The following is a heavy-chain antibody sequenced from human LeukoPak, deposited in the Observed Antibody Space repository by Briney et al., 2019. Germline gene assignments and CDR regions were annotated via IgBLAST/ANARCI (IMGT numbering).Heavy chain of an antibody. Sequence: RGSRRLSCADSGFTLSNYWMHWVRQAPGKGMVWVSRVYGGGSATNYADSVKGRFTISRDNTKNTLYLQMNSLRPEDTAVYYCARNHYGSVDYWGQGTLVTVSS. D-gene: IGHD3-10*01. V-gene: IGHV3-74*01. J-gene: IGHJ4*02. CDR3: ARNHYGSVDY. CDR1: GFTLSNYW. CDR2: VYGGGSAT.